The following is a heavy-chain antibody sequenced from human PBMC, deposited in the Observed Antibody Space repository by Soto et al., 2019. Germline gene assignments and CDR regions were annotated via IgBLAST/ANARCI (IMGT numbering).Heavy chain of an antibody. CDR1: GYAFSAYY. D-gene: IGHD3-3*01. V-gene: IGHV1-2*02. Sequence: QVQLVQSGAEVKRPGASVKVSCQASGYAFSAYYIHWVRQAPGQGLEWMGWVNPHTGDSEYTEIFKGRVTLTSDTSTNTSYMDLTSLTSADTAVYYCARRHGARSNVFRSAFPLDFWGQGTLVAVSS. CDR3: ARRHGARSNVFRSAFPLDF. J-gene: IGHJ4*01. CDR2: VNPHTGDS.